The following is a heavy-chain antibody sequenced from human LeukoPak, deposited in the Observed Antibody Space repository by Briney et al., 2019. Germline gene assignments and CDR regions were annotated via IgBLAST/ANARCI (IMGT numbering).Heavy chain of an antibody. Sequence: PGRSLRLSCAASGFTFSDYGIHWVRQAPGRGLEWVAVTWYDGSNKYYADSVEGRFTISRDNSKNTLYLQMNSLRAEDTAVYYCARGLGYDGFDYWGQGTLVTVSS. CDR3: ARGLGYDGFDY. J-gene: IGHJ4*02. CDR1: GFTFSDYG. V-gene: IGHV3-33*01. D-gene: IGHD5-12*01. CDR2: TWYDGSNK.